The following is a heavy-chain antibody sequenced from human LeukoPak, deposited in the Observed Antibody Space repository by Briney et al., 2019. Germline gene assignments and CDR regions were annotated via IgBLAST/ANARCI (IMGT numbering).Heavy chain of an antibody. Sequence: GGSLRLSCKGSGYNFTNYWISWVRQMPGKGLEWMGTIDPSDSYNNYSPSFQGDVTISADKSISTAYLQWSSLKASDTAMYYCARAYSRSRFDYWGQGTLVTVSS. D-gene: IGHD6-6*01. CDR3: ARAYSRSRFDY. CDR2: IDPSDSYN. CDR1: GYNFTNYW. J-gene: IGHJ4*02. V-gene: IGHV5-10-1*01.